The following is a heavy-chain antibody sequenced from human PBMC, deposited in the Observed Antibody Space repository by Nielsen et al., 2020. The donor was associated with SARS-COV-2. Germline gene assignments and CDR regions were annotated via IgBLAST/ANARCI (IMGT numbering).Heavy chain of an antibody. CDR3: ARGRGKYCGGDCYRFDG. J-gene: IGHJ4*02. V-gene: IGHV3-23*01. CDR2: ISGSDST. Sequence: GESLKISCAVSGFIFSSCAMSWVRQAPGKSLEWVSTISGSDSTYYADSVKGRFTISRDNSKNTVYLQMNSLRADDTAGYYCARGRGKYCGGDCYRFDGWGQGSPV. D-gene: IGHD2-21*02. CDR1: GFIFSSCA.